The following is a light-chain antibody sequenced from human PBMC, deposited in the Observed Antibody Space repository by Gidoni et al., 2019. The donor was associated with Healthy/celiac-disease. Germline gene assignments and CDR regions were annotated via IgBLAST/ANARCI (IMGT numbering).Light chain of an antibody. CDR3: QQRGNWPPT. J-gene: IGKJ2*01. Sequence: DTVLTQSPATLSLSPGERATLSCRASQSVSSYLAWSQQKPGQAPKLLIYDASNRATGIPARFSGSGSGTDFTLTISSLEPEDFAVYYCQQRGNWPPTFGQGTKLEIK. CDR2: DAS. V-gene: IGKV3-11*01. CDR1: QSVSSY.